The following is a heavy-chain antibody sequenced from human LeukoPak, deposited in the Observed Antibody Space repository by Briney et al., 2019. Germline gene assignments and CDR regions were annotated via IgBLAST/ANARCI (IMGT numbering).Heavy chain of an antibody. CDR1: GGTFTSYD. V-gene: IGHV1-8*03. CDR2: MNPNSGNT. Sequence: ASVKVSCKASGGTFTSYDINWVRQATGQGLEWMGWMNPNSGNTGYAQKFQGRVTITRNTSISTAYMELSSLRSEDTAVYYCARGRYDFWSGPPYFDYWGQGTLVTVSS. J-gene: IGHJ4*02. CDR3: ARGRYDFWSGPPYFDY. D-gene: IGHD3-3*01.